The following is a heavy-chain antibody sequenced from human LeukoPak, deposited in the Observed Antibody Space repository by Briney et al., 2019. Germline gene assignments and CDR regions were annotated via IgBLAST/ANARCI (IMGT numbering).Heavy chain of an antibody. Sequence: LVKSSGKASGAPFSSYAISWVRQAPGQGLEWMGGIIPIFGTANYAQKFQGRVTITADESTSTAYMELSSLRSEDTAVYYCARGKEDYYFQHWGQGTLVTVSS. V-gene: IGHV1-69*13. D-gene: IGHD2-15*01. CDR2: IIPIFGTA. J-gene: IGHJ1*01. CDR1: GAPFSSYA. CDR3: ARGKEDYYFQH.